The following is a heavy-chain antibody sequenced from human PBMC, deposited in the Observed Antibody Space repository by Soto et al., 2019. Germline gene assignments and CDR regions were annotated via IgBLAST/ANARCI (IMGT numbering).Heavy chain of an antibody. V-gene: IGHV3-23*01. Sequence: GGSLRLSCAASGFTFSSYAMSWVRQAPGKGLEWVSAISGSGGSTYYADSVKGRFTISRDNSKNTLYLQMISLRAEDTAVYYCAKDQGSGRDGSGSYYYDYYYYGMDVWGQGTTVTVSS. J-gene: IGHJ6*02. CDR1: GFTFSSYA. CDR2: ISGSGGST. CDR3: AKDQGSGRDGSGSYYYDYYYYGMDV. D-gene: IGHD3-10*01.